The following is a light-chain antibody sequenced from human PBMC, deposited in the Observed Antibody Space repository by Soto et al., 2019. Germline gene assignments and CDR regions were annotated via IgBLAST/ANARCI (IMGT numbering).Light chain of an antibody. J-gene: IGKJ5*01. V-gene: IGKV1-5*01. CDR1: QTISRW. CDR3: HSRA. CDR2: DAS. Sequence: DMQRTQTHSTFSPSVGNPFTITCRASQTISRWLAWYQQKPXXAPKLLIYDASTLESGGPSRFSGSGSEAEFTLTISRLQPDDFATYFCHSRAFGQGTRLEI.